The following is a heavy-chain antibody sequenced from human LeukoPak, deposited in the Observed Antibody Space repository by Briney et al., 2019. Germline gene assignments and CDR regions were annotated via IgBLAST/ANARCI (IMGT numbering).Heavy chain of an antibody. CDR1: GYTFTGYY. CDR2: INPNSGGT. Sequence: ASVKVSCKASGYTFTGYYMHWVRQAPGQGLEWMGRINPNSGGTNYAQKFQGRVTMTRDTSISIAYMELSRLRSDNTAVYYCARTRGPVAGYYYFDYWGQGTLATVSS. CDR3: ARTRGPVAGYYYFDY. D-gene: IGHD6-19*01. V-gene: IGHV1-2*06. J-gene: IGHJ4*02.